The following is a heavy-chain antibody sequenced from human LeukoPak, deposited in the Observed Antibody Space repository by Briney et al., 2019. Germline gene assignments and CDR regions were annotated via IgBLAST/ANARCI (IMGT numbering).Heavy chain of an antibody. CDR2: IRYDGSNK. J-gene: IGHJ4*02. CDR1: GFTFSSYG. D-gene: IGHD6-13*01. V-gene: IGHV3-30*02. Sequence: GGSLRLSCAASGFTFSSYGMHWVRQAPGKGLEWVAFIRYDGSNKYYADSVKGRFTISRDNSKNTLYLQMNSLRAEDTAVYYCARFGVVSYSTFDYWGQGTLVTVSS. CDR3: ARFGVVSYSTFDY.